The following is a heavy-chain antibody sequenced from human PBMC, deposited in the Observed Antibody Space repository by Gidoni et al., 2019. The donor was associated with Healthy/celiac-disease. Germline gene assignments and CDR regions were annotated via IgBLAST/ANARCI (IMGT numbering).Heavy chain of an antibody. CDR3: AGGFGLGPPFDY. J-gene: IGHJ4*02. CDR2: ISDEGSNK. D-gene: IGHD3-10*01. Sequence: QVQLVESGGRVVQPGWSLSLSCAASVFTFSSYAMHWVRQAPGKGLEWLAVISDEGSNKYYADSVKGRFTISRDNSKNTLYLQMNSLRAEDTAVYYCAGGFGLGPPFDYWGQGTLVTVSS. V-gene: IGHV3-30-3*01. CDR1: VFTFSSYA.